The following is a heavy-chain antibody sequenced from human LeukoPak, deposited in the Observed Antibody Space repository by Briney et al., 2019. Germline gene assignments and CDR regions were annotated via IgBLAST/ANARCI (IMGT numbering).Heavy chain of an antibody. D-gene: IGHD2-2*01. V-gene: IGHV4-59*11. Sequence: SETLSLTCTVSGGSISSHYWSWIRQPPGQGLEWIGYIYYSRSTNYNPSLKSRVTISVDTSKNQFSLKLSSVTAADTAVYYCARASKVVPAAIVLDPWGQGTLVTVSS. CDR2: IYYSRST. CDR1: GGSISSHY. CDR3: ARASKVVPAAIVLDP. J-gene: IGHJ5*02.